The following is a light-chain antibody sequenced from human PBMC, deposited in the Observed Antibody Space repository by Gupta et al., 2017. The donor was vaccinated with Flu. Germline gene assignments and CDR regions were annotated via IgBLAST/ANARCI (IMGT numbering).Light chain of an antibody. Sequence: TLSWSPGETATRSCRTSQPISSAYVAWYQHKPGQAPRLLIHASSTRATGVPDRFSGSGSGTDFTLTISSREPEDFAVYYCHVFARSARGTFGLGTKVEFK. V-gene: IGKV3-20*01. CDR3: HVFARSARGT. CDR1: QPISSAY. CDR2: ASS. J-gene: IGKJ4*02.